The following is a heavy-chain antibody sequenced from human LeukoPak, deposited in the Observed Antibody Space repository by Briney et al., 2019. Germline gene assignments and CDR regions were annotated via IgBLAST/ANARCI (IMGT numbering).Heavy chain of an antibody. Sequence: SETLSLTCTVSGGSISGYYWSWIRQPPGKGLEWIGYIYSSGSTNYDPPLKSRVTMPVDTSKNQFSLKLGSVTAADTAVYYCARHRYSSSSSYFDYWGQGTLVTVSS. CDR1: GGSISGYY. V-gene: IGHV4-59*08. CDR3: ARHRYSSSSSYFDY. CDR2: IYSSGST. J-gene: IGHJ4*02. D-gene: IGHD6-6*01.